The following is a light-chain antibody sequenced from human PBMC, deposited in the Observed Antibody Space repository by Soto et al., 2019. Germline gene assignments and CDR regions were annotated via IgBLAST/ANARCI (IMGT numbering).Light chain of an antibody. CDR3: QQRNVWPPVT. CDR2: GAF. V-gene: IGKV3-11*01. CDR1: PSVTNF. Sequence: EIVLTQSPATLSLSPGERATLSCRASPSVTNFLAWYQQKPGQAPRLLIYGAFNRATGIPAMFSGSGSGTDFTLTSSSLEPEDSAVYYCQQRNVWPPVTFGQGTRLEIK. J-gene: IGKJ5*01.